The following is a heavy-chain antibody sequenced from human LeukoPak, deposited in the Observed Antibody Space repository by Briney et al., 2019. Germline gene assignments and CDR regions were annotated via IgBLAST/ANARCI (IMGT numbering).Heavy chain of an antibody. Sequence: GASVKVSCKASGGTFSSYAISWVRQAPGQGLEWMGGIIPIFGTANYAQKFQGRVTTTADESTSTAYMELSSLRSEDTAVYYCARSPLGFWSGHFDYWGQGTLVTVSS. J-gene: IGHJ4*02. CDR2: IIPIFGTA. CDR1: GGTFSSYA. CDR3: ARSPLGFWSGHFDY. D-gene: IGHD3-3*01. V-gene: IGHV1-69*13.